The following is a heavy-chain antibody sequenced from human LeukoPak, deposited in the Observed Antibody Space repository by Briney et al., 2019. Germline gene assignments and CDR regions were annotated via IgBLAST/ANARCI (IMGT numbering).Heavy chain of an antibody. V-gene: IGHV3-11*01. CDR1: GFTFSDNY. CDR3: AKSGTRGSSGWYHNWFDP. CDR2: ISSSGSI. Sequence: GGSLRLSCAASGFTFSDNYMSWIRQAPGKGLEWVSYISSSGSIYYADSVKGRFTISRDNAKNSLYLQMNSLRAEDMALYYCAKSGTRGSSGWYHNWFDPWGQGTLVTVSS. D-gene: IGHD6-19*01. J-gene: IGHJ5*02.